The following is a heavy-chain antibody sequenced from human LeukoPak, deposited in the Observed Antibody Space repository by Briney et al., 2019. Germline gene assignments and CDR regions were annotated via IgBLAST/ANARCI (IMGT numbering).Heavy chain of an antibody. D-gene: IGHD5-18*01. Sequence: PGGSLRLSCAASGFTFSSYWMSWVRQAPGKGLEWVANIKQDGSEKYYVDSVKGRFTISRDNAKNSLYLQMNSLRAEDTAVYYCASGQLPYYFDYWGQGTLVTVSS. V-gene: IGHV3-7*01. CDR2: IKQDGSEK. J-gene: IGHJ4*02. CDR3: ASGQLPYYFDY. CDR1: GFTFSSYW.